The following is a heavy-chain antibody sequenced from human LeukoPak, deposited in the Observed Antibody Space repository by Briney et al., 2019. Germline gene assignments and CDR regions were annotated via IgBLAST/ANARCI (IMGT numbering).Heavy chain of an antibody. D-gene: IGHD3-10*01. J-gene: IGHJ4*02. CDR2: ISSGSSFT. CDR3: ARDSSGSDHFDY. V-gene: IGHV3-21*01. Sequence: PGGSLRLSCAASGFTFSSYSMNWVRQAPGKGLEWVSSISSGSSFTYYADSVKGRFTISRDNAKNSLYLQMNSLRAEDTAVYYSARDSSGSDHFDYWGQGTLVTVSS. CDR1: GFTFSSYS.